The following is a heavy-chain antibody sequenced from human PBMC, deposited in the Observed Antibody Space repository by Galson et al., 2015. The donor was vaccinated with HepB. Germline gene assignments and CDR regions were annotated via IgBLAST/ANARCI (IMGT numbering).Heavy chain of an antibody. Sequence: SLRLSCAASGFTFSNYGMHWVRQAPGKGLEWVAVIPYDGSNKYYADSVKGRFTISRDNSKNTLYLQMNSPRAEDTALYYCAKDPYLYSALAGTMAGFDYWGQGTLVTVSS. J-gene: IGHJ4*02. CDR2: IPYDGSNK. CDR3: AKDPYLYSALAGTMAGFDY. V-gene: IGHV3-30*18. D-gene: IGHD6-19*01. CDR1: GFTFSNYG.